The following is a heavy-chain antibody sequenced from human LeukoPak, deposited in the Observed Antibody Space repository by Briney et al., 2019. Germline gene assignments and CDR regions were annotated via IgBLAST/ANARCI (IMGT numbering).Heavy chain of an antibody. CDR1: GYTFTGHY. J-gene: IGHJ4*02. V-gene: IGHV1-2*02. Sequence: ASVKVSCKASGYTFTGHYIHWVRQAPGQGLEWMGWINPNNGGTHYAQNFQGRVTMTRDTSINTAFMELSRLKSDDTAIYYCAREATVVAVGTAGINFDYWGQGTLVTVSS. D-gene: IGHD6-13*01. CDR2: INPNNGGT. CDR3: AREATVVAVGTAGINFDY.